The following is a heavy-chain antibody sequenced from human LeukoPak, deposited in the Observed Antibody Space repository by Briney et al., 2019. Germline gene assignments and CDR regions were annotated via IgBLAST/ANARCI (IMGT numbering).Heavy chain of an antibody. CDR2: ISGSGGST. V-gene: IGHV3-23*01. Sequence: GGSLRLSCAASGFTFSSYAMSWVREAPGKGLVWVSAISGSGGSTYYAASVKGRFTISRDNSKNTLYLQMNSLRAEDTAVYYCAKDGYYYGSGSPYWGQGTLVTVSP. CDR1: GFTFSSYA. CDR3: AKDGYYYGSGSPY. D-gene: IGHD3-10*01. J-gene: IGHJ4*02.